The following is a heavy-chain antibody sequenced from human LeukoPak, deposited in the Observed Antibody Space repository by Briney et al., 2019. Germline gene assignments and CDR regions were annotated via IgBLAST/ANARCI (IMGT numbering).Heavy chain of an antibody. D-gene: IGHD1-26*01. CDR1: GGTFSSYA. V-gene: IGHV1-69*13. CDR2: IIPIFGTA. CDR3: ARETGATKAADY. Sequence: SVKVYCKASGGTFSSYAISWVRQAPGQGLEWMGGIIPIFGTANYAQKFQGRVTITADESTSTAYMELSSLRSEDTAVYYCARETGATKAADYWGQGTLVTVSS. J-gene: IGHJ4*02.